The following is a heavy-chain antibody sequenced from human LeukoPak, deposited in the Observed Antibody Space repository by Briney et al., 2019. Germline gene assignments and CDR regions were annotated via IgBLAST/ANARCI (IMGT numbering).Heavy chain of an antibody. CDR2: ISYDGSNK. J-gene: IGHJ6*03. D-gene: IGHD3-22*01. V-gene: IGHV3-30*18. CDR3: AKDRSSVSYYPYYMDV. CDR1: GFTFSSYG. Sequence: PGGSLRLSCAASGFTFSSYGMHWVRQAPGKGLEWVAVISYDGSNKYYADSVKGRFTISRDNSKNTLYLQMNSLRAEDTAVYYCAKDRSSVSYYPYYMDVWGKGTTVTVSS.